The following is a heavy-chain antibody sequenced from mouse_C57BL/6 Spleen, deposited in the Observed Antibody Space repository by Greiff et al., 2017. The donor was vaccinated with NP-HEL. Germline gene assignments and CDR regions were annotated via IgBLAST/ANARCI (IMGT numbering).Heavy chain of an antibody. CDR3: AIDDGLFDY. CDR2: FPPYTADT. D-gene: IGHD2-3*01. V-gene: IGHV1-47*01. CDR1: GYTFTTYP. Sequence: QVQLQQSGAELVKPGASVKMSCTASGYTFTTYPIAWMKQTHGKSLEWIGTFPPYTADTKYTEKFKGPATLTVEKSSSTVYLELSRLTSDDSAVYYCAIDDGLFDYWGQGTTLTVSS. J-gene: IGHJ2*01.